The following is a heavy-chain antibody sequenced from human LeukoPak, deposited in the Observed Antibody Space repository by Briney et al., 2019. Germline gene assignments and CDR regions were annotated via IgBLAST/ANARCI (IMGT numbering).Heavy chain of an antibody. CDR3: VKGDGIRYNYGPFDY. D-gene: IGHD5-18*01. CDR2: ISSNAGST. CDR1: AFTVRTYA. Sequence: GRSLRLSRLSLAFTVRTYAMQPVRQAPGKGLEYVSAISSNAGSTYYADSVKGRFTISRDNSKNTLYLHMSTLTAKHTPVYSCVKGDGIRYNYGPFDYWGQGTLGTVSS. V-gene: IGHV3-64D*06. J-gene: IGHJ4*02.